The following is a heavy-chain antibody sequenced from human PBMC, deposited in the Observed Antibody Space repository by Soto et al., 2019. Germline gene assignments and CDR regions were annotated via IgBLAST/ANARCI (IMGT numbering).Heavy chain of an antibody. D-gene: IGHD3-10*01. J-gene: IGHJ4*02. CDR1: GASISSGDYY. CDR2: IYYSGST. CDR3: ASQVGGDFDY. V-gene: IGHV4-31*03. Sequence: VQLPESGPGLVKPSQTLSLTCTVSGASISSGDYYWTWIRQHPGKGLEWIGYIYYSGSTYFNPSRKSRLTVSLDTSKNQCSLKLSPVTAADTAVYYCASQVGGDFDYWGQGTLVTVSS.